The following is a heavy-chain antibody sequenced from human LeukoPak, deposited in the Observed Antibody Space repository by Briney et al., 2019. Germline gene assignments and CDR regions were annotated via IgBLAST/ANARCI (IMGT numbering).Heavy chain of an antibody. CDR2: FDPEDGET. V-gene: IGHV1-24*01. CDR3: ATGSNGDYYDSSGSEDYFDY. D-gene: IGHD3-22*01. J-gene: IGHJ4*02. CDR1: GYTLTELS. Sequence: ASVKVSCKVSGYTLTELSMHWVRQAPGKGLEWMGGFDPEDGETIYAQKFQGRVTMTEDTSTDTAYMELSSLRSEDTAVYYCATGSNGDYYDSSGSEDYFDYWGQGTLVTVSS.